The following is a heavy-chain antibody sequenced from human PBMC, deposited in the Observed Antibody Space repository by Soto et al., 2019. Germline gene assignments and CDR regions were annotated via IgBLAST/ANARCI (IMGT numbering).Heavy chain of an antibody. CDR2: INHSGST. V-gene: IGHV4-34*01. D-gene: IGHD6-25*01. CDR1: GGSFSGYY. Sequence: NPSETLSLTCAVYGGSFSGYYWSWIRQPPGKGLEWIGEINHSGSTNYNPSLKSRVTISVDTSKNQFSLKLSSVTAADTAVYYCARGAFSSVGGNDYYYYGMDVWGQGTTVTVSS. J-gene: IGHJ6*02. CDR3: ARGAFSSVGGNDYYYYGMDV.